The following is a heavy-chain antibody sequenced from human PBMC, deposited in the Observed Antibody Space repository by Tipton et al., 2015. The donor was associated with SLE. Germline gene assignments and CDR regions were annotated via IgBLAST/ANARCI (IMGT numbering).Heavy chain of an antibody. CDR1: GFPFADYT. J-gene: IGHJ5*02. CDR3: AKEVGATGRWFDP. V-gene: IGHV3-43*01. D-gene: IGHD1-26*01. CDR2: ISWDGGST. Sequence: SLRLSCAASGFPFADYTMHWVRQAPGRGLEWVSLISWDGGSTYYAASVKGRFTISRDNSKNSLSLQMNSLRTEDTALYYCAKEVGATGRWFDPWGQGTLVTVSS.